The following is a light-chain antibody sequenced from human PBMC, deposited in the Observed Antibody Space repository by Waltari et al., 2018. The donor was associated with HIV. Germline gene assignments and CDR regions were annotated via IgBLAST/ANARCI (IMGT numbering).Light chain of an antibody. CDR1: MSNLGAGSA. V-gene: IGLV1-40*01. CDR3: QSYDASLSGLWV. CDR2: HKH. J-gene: IGLJ3*02. Sequence: HSTLTQPPSVSGAPGQRITISCAGNMSNLGAGSAVHWYQQFPGSAPKLLIFHKHHRPSGVPDRFSGSKSGPSASLAITGLQTEDEADYYCQSYDASLSGLWVFGGGTRLTVL.